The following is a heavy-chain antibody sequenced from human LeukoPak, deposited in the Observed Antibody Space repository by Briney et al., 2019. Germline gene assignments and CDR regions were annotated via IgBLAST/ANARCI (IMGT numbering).Heavy chain of an antibody. CDR1: GYTFTSYG. Sequence: ASVKVSCKASGYTFTSYGISWVRQAPGQGLEWMRWISAYNGNTNYAQKLQGRVTMTTDTSTSTAYMELRSLRSDDTAVYYCARDQGYYDFWSGYLTYFDYWGQGTLVTVSS. J-gene: IGHJ4*02. CDR3: ARDQGYYDFWSGYLTYFDY. D-gene: IGHD3-3*01. V-gene: IGHV1-18*01. CDR2: ISAYNGNT.